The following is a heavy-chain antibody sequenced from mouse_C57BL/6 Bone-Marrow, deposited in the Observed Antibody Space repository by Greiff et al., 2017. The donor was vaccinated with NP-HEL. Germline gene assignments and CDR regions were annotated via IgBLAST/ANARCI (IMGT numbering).Heavy chain of an antibody. CDR1: GFTFNTYA. D-gene: IGHD1-1*01. J-gene: IGHJ1*03. CDR2: IRSKSSNYAT. CDR3: VRNYYGSSYVDGYFDV. V-gene: IGHV10-3*01. Sequence: EVQLVESGGGLVQPKGSLKLSCAASGFTFNTYAMHWVRPAPGKGLEWVARIRSKSSNYATYYADSVKDRFTISRDDSQSMHYLQMNNLKTEDTAMYYCVRNYYGSSYVDGYFDVWGTGTTVTVSS.